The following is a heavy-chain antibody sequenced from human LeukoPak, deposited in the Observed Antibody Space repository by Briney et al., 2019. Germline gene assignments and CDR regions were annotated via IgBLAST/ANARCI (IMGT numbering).Heavy chain of an antibody. Sequence: SETLSLTCTVSGGSISSSSYYWGSIRQPPGKGLEWIGRIYYSGINYYNPSLKSRVTISVDTSKNQFSLKLSSVTAADTAVYYCARHGGYCSSTSCSWGAFDIWGQGTMVTVSS. V-gene: IGHV4-39*01. CDR2: IYYSGIN. CDR3: ARHGGYCSSTSCSWGAFDI. J-gene: IGHJ3*02. D-gene: IGHD2-2*01. CDR1: GGSISSSSYY.